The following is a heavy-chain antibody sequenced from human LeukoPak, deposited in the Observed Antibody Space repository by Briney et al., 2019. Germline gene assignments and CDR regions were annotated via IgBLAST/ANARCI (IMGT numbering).Heavy chain of an antibody. V-gene: IGHV3-21*01. CDR2: ISSESIYI. J-gene: IGHJ4*02. CDR1: GFTFSSFS. D-gene: IGHD5-12*01. Sequence: PGRSLRLSCAASGFTFSSFSMNWVRQAPGQGLEWVASISSESIYIIYADSVKGRFSISRDNAKNSLYLQMNSLRAEDTAVYYCARFETSHVAPLEYWGQGTLVTVSS. CDR3: ARFETSHVAPLEY.